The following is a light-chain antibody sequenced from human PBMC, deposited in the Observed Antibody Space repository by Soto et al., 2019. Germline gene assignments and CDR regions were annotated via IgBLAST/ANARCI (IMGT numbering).Light chain of an antibody. J-gene: IGKJ1*01. CDR1: QTIITW. V-gene: IGKV1-5*01. Sequence: DIQMTQSPSTLSASVGDKITITYRASQTIITWLAWFQLQPGKAPNLLIYDASSLQSGVPSRFSGSGSGTDFTLPISSLQPADFATYYCQQYHNYPRTFGQGTKVEIK. CDR3: QQYHNYPRT. CDR2: DAS.